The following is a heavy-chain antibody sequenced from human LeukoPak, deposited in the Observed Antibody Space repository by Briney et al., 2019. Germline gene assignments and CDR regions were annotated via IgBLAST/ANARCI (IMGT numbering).Heavy chain of an antibody. Sequence: ASVKVSCKASGYTFTSYGISWVRQAPGQGLEWMGWISAYNGNTNYAQKLQGRVTMTTDTSTSTAYMELRSLRSDDTAVYYCARDEGGASSQLLWTNWFDPWGQGTLVTVSS. J-gene: IGHJ5*02. CDR3: ARDEGGASSQLLWTNWFDP. CDR2: ISAYNGNT. CDR1: GYTFTSYG. V-gene: IGHV1-18*01. D-gene: IGHD2-2*01.